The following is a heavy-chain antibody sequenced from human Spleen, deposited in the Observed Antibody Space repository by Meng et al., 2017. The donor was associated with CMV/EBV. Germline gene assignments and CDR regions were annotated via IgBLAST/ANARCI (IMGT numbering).Heavy chain of an antibody. J-gene: IGHJ5*02. CDR1: GFTFSSYS. CDR2: ISGSGGRT. D-gene: IGHD4-17*01. V-gene: IGHV3-23*01. CDR3: ARDLLYGEGWFDP. Sequence: GESLKISCVVSGFTFSSYSMNWVRQAPGKGLEWVSTISGSGGRTYYADSAKGRFTISRDNFKNALYLQMNSLRAEDTAVYYCARDLLYGEGWFDPWGQGNLVTVSS.